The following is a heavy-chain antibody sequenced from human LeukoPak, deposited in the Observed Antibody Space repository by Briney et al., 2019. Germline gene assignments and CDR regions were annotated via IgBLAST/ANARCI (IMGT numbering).Heavy chain of an antibody. CDR1: VYTFTSYD. CDR3: ARRLVGSLDYYYYMDV. V-gene: IGHV1-8*03. CDR2: MNPNSGNT. J-gene: IGHJ6*03. D-gene: IGHD1-1*01. Sequence: ASVKVSCKASVYTFTSYDINWVRQATGQGLEWMGWMNPNSGNTGYAQKFQGRVTITRNTSIRTAYMELSSLRSASTAVYCRARRLVGSLDYYYYMDVWGKGTTVTVSS.